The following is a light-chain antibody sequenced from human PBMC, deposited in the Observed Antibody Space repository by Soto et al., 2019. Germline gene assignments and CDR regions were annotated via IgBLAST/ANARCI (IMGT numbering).Light chain of an antibody. CDR1: SSDVGGYNY. Sequence: QSVLTQPASVSGSSGQSITISCTGTSSDVGGYNYVSWYQQHPGKAPKLMIYDVSNRPSGVSNRFSGSKSGNTASLTISGLQAEDEADYYCSSYTRSSTLGVFGGGTQLTVL. J-gene: IGLJ3*02. CDR2: DVS. V-gene: IGLV2-14*01. CDR3: SSYTRSSTLGV.